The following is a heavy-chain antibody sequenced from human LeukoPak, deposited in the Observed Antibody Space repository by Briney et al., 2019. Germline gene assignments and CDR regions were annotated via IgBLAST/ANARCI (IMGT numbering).Heavy chain of an antibody. Sequence: GGTLRLSCAASGFTFSSYAMTWIRQVPGNGLEWVSSISASGGSTYYADSVKGRFTISRDNSKNTLYLQMNSLRAEDTAVYYCAASGVLRSPFVPLYYYYMDVWGKGTAVTVSS. V-gene: IGHV3-23*01. CDR2: ISASGGST. J-gene: IGHJ6*03. CDR3: AASGVLRSPFVPLYYYYMDV. D-gene: IGHD2-8*01. CDR1: GFTFSSYA.